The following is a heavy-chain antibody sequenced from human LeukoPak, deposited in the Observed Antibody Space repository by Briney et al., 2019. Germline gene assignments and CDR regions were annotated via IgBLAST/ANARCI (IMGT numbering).Heavy chain of an antibody. CDR2: IIPIFGTA. CDR3: ARATVTTKGPFDY. CDR1: GGTFSSYA. Sequence: SVKVSCKAPGGTFSSYAISWVRQAPGQGLEWMGGIIPIFGTANYARKFQGRVTITADESTSTAYMELSSLRSEDTAVYYCARATVTTKGPFDYWGQGTLVTVSS. V-gene: IGHV1-69*13. D-gene: IGHD4-11*01. J-gene: IGHJ4*02.